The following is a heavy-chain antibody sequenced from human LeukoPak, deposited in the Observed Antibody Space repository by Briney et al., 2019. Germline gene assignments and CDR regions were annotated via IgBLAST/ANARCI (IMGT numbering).Heavy chain of an antibody. Sequence: GGSLSLSCAASGFTFSAYAMTWVRQAPGKGLEWVSAISGSGTSTYYADSVKGRFTISRDNSKKTLFLQMNSLRAEDTAVYYCAKDPRRILGSFEIWGQGTMVTVS. CDR3: AKDPRRILGSFEI. D-gene: IGHD2/OR15-2a*01. CDR2: ISGSGTST. J-gene: IGHJ3*02. CDR1: GFTFSAYA. V-gene: IGHV3-23*01.